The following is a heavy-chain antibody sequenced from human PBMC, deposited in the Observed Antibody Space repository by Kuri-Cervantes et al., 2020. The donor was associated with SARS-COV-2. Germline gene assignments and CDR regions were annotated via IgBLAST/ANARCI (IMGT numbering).Heavy chain of an antibody. V-gene: IGHV4-59*01. Sequence: SETLSLTCTVSGGSISSYYWSWIRQPPGKGLEWIGYIYYSGSTNYNPSLKSRVTISVDTSKNQFSLKLSSVTAADTAVYYCARVGPSGSLDYWGQGTLVTVSS. D-gene: IGHD1-26*01. CDR3: ARVGPSGSLDY. J-gene: IGHJ4*02. CDR1: GGSISSYY. CDR2: IYYSGST.